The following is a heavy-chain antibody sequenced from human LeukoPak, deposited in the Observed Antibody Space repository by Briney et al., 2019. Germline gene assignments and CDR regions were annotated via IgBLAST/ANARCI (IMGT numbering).Heavy chain of an antibody. CDR3: ARHPLAGMTEMLAWFDP. V-gene: IGHV4-39*01. CDR1: GGSVSSGSYY. D-gene: IGHD2-21*02. Sequence: PSGTLSLTCTVSGGSVSSGSYYWSWIRQPPGKGLEWIGSINYSGRTYYNPSLKSRVTISVDTSKNQFSLKVRSVTAADTAVYYCARHPLAGMTEMLAWFDPWGQGTLVIVSS. J-gene: IGHJ5*02. CDR2: INYSGRT.